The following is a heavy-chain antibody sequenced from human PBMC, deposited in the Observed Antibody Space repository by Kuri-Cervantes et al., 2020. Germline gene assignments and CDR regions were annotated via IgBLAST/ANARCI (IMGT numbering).Heavy chain of an antibody. CDR2: ISHSGSS. CDR3: ATFYRGY. Sequence: SETLSLTCAVYGGSFSGYYWSWIRQPPGKGLEWIGEISHSGSSNYNPSLKSRVTISVDTSKNQFSLKLSSVTAADTAVYYCATFYRGYWGQGTLVTVSS. V-gene: IGHV4-34*01. J-gene: IGHJ4*02. D-gene: IGHD2/OR15-2a*01. CDR1: GGSFSGYY.